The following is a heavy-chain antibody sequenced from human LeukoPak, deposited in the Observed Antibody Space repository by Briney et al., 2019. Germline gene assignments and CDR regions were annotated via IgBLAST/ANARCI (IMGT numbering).Heavy chain of an antibody. D-gene: IGHD6-13*01. CDR1: GYSIGSGYW. Sequence: LSLTCVVSGYSIGSGYWWSWVRQAPGKGLEWVAVISYDGSNKYYADSVKGRFTISRDNSKNTLYLQMNSLRAEDTAVYYCAKAGEQQLVYYFDYWGQGTLVTVSS. CDR3: AKAGEQQLVYYFDY. V-gene: IGHV3-30*18. J-gene: IGHJ4*02. CDR2: ISYDGSNK.